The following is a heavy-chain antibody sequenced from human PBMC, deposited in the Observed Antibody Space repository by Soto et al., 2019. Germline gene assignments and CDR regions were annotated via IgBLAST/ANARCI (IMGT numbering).Heavy chain of an antibody. CDR3: ARDLSSYYDNSGVIGFC. CDR1: GYTFRSYG. J-gene: IGHJ4*02. Sequence: QIQLVQSGGEVKTPVASVKGSCKASGYTFRSYGISWERQAPGQGLEWMGRISAYNGNTHYAPKFQVMIPLRPETSKDTAYIELRRLSLDDSAVYYCARDLSSYYDNSGVIGFCWGEGSLITVSS. D-gene: IGHD3-22*01. V-gene: IGHV1-18*04. CDR2: ISAYNGNT.